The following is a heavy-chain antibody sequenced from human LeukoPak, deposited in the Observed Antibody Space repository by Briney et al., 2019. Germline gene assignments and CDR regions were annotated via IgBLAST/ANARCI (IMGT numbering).Heavy chain of an antibody. CDR3: ARGDRSSGYYYFDY. J-gene: IGHJ4*02. D-gene: IGHD3-22*01. CDR1: GFTFSSYE. CDR2: ISSSGSTI. V-gene: IGHV3-48*03. Sequence: GGSLRLSCAASGFTFSSYEMNWVRQAPGKGLESVSYISSSGSTIYYADSVKGRFTISRDNAKNSLYLQMNSLRAEDTAVYYCARGDRSSGYYYFDYWGQGTLVTVSS.